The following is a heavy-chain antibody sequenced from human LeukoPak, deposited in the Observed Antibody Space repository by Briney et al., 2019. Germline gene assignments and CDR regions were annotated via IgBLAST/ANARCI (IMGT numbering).Heavy chain of an antibody. CDR1: GFTFSSYG. CDR3: AKRVATTLYYFDY. Sequence: AGGSLRLSCAASGFTFSSYGMSWVRQAPGKGLEWVSSISGSGDSTYYADSVKGRFTISRDNSKNTLYLQMNSLRAEDTAVYYCAKRVATTLYYFDYWGQGTLVTVSS. V-gene: IGHV3-23*01. D-gene: IGHD5-12*01. J-gene: IGHJ4*02. CDR2: ISGSGDST.